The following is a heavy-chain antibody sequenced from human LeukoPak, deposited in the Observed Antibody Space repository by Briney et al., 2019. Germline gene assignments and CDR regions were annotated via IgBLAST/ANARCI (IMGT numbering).Heavy chain of an antibody. J-gene: IGHJ5*02. V-gene: IGHV1-18*01. Sequence: ASVKVSCKAAGYTFTIYGISWVRQAPGQGLEWMGWISTNSDIRTYAQTLQGRFTMTTDTATTTAYMELNNLAFDDTAVYYCARDCDAMNNCFDPWGQGTPVIVSS. CDR3: ARDCDAMNNCFDP. CDR2: ISTNSDIR. CDR1: GYTFTIYG.